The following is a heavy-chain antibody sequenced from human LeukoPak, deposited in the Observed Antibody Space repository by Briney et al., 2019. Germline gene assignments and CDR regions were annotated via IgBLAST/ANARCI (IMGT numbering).Heavy chain of an antibody. CDR2: ISGSGGST. CDR3: AKDRDIVVVPAAPHY. Sequence: GGSLRLSCAASGFTFSSYAMSWVRQAPGKGLEWVSAISGSGGSTYYADSVKGRFTIPRDNSKNTLYLQMSSLRAEDTAVYYCAKDRDIVVVPAAPHYWGQGTLVTVSS. J-gene: IGHJ4*02. D-gene: IGHD2-2*01. V-gene: IGHV3-23*01. CDR1: GFTFSSYA.